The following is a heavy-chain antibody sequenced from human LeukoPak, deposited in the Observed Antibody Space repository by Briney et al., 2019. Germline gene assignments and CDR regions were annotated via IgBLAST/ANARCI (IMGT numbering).Heavy chain of an antibody. V-gene: IGHV3-23*01. CDR1: GFTFSSYG. CDR2: ISGSDAGT. J-gene: IGHJ4*02. CDR3: AKGPLGRCTGVICYYFDY. Sequence: PGGSLRLSCAASGFTFSSYGMHWVRQAPGKGLEWVSAISGSDAGTYYADSVKGRFTISRDNSKNTLYLQMNSLRAEDAAVYYCAKGPLGRCTGVICYYFDYWGQGTLVTVSS. D-gene: IGHD2-15*01.